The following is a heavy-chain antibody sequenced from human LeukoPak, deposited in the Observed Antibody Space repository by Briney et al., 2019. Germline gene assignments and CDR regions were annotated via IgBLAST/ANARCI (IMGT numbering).Heavy chain of an antibody. CDR3: ARDYGDYV. Sequence: GASVKVSCKASGYTFTDYYIHWVRQAPGQGLEWMGWVDPNSGGPNLAQKFQGRVTMTRDTSITTAYMELHILTSDDTAVYYCARDYGDYVWGQGALVTVSS. CDR1: GYTFTDYY. D-gene: IGHD4-17*01. V-gene: IGHV1-2*02. J-gene: IGHJ4*02. CDR2: VDPNSGGP.